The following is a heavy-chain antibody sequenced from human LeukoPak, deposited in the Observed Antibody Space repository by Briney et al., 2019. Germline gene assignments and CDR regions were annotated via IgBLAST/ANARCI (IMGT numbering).Heavy chain of an antibody. CDR2: IRFDGTNE. Sequence: GGSLRLSCAASGFSFSNYGMHWVRQAPGKGLEWVAFIRFDGTNEFYADSVKGRFTISRDNAKNSLYLQMNSLRAEDTAVYYCARDRGGFNYGLDYWGQGTLVTVSS. J-gene: IGHJ4*02. CDR1: GFSFSNYG. CDR3: ARDRGGFNYGLDY. D-gene: IGHD4-17*01. V-gene: IGHV3-30*02.